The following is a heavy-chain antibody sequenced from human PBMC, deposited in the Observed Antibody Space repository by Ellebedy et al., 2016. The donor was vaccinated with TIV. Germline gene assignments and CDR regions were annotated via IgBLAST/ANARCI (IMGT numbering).Heavy chain of an antibody. CDR3: ASSLGQHPDY. CDR1: GGTFSSYA. CDR2: IIPILGVA. Sequence: AASVKVSCKASGGTFSSYAISWVRQAPGQGLEWMGGIIPILGVANYAQKFQGRVTITADKSTSTAYMELSSLRSEDTAVYYCASSLGQHPDYWGQGTLVTVSS. J-gene: IGHJ4*02. V-gene: IGHV1-69*10. D-gene: IGHD3-16*02.